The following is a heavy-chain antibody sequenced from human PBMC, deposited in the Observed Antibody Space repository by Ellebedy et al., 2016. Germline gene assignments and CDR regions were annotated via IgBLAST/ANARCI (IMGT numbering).Heavy chain of an antibody. CDR2: ITNTPNNYHI. CDR3: ARGWCNSARCNGFDY. D-gene: IGHD2/OR15-2a*01. CDR1: GFTFSAHY. Sequence: GESLKISXAASGFTFSAHYMDWVRQAPGKGLEWIGRITNTPNNYHITYAASVKGRFTISRDESKDSLFLQMNSLRAEDTAVYYCARGWCNSARCNGFDYWGQGTLVTVSS. V-gene: IGHV3-72*01. J-gene: IGHJ4*02.